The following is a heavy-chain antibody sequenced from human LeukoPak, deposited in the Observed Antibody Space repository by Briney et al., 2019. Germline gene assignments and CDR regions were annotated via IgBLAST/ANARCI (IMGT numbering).Heavy chain of an antibody. D-gene: IGHD7-27*01. CDR2: ISGSGDNI. V-gene: IGHV3-11*01. Sequence: PGGSLRLSCAASGFAFSDYYMSWIRQAPGKELEWVSYISGSGDNIYYADSVKGRFTISRDNAKNSLYLQMSSLRAEDTAMYYCARSTGELDYWGQGTLVTVSS. CDR3: ARSTGELDY. J-gene: IGHJ4*02. CDR1: GFAFSDYY.